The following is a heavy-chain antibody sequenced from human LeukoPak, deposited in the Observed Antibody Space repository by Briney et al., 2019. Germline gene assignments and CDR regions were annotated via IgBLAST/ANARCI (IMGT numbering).Heavy chain of an antibody. D-gene: IGHD7-27*01. Sequence: GGSLRLSCAASGFTFSSYAMHWVRQAPGKGLEWVAVISYDGSNKYYADSVKGRFTISRDNSKNTLYLQMNILRAEDTAVYYCARDPLGSPTYYFDYWGQGTLVTVSS. CDR1: GFTFSSYA. CDR2: ISYDGSNK. V-gene: IGHV3-30*04. CDR3: ARDPLGSPTYYFDY. J-gene: IGHJ4*02.